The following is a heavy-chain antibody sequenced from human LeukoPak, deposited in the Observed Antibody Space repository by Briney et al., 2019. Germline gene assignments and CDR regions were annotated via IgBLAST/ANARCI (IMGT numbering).Heavy chain of an antibody. CDR2: IWYDGSNK. V-gene: IGHV3-33*01. Sequence: QPGRSLRLSCAASGFTFSSHGMHWVCQAAGKGLEWVAVIWYDGSNKYYADPVKGRFTISRDNSKNTLYLQMNSLRAEDTAVYYCASSIAVADTIDYWGQGTLVTVSS. D-gene: IGHD6-19*01. CDR3: ASSIAVADTIDY. J-gene: IGHJ4*02. CDR1: GFTFSSHG.